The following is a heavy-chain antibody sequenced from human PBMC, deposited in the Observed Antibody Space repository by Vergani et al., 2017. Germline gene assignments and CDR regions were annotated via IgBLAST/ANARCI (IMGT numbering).Heavy chain of an antibody. CDR3: STEVIMGCSSTSCPP. J-gene: IGHJ5*02. CDR1: GFTFSNYG. Sequence: QVQLVESGGGVVQPGRSLRLSCAASGFTFSNYGMHWVRQAPGKGLAGGAFIWYAGSNKDYADSVKGRFSISRDNPKNTLYLQMNSLRAEDTAVYYCSTEVIMGCSSTSCPPWGQGTLVTVSS. D-gene: IGHD2-2*01. V-gene: IGHV3-33*01. CDR2: IWYAGSNK.